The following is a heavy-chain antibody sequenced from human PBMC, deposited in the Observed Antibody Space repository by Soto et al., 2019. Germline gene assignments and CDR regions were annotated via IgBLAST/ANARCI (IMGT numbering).Heavy chain of an antibody. Sequence: SETLSLTCTVSGGSISSSSYYGGWIRQPPGKGLEWIGSIYYSGSTYYNPSLKSRVTISVDTSKNQFSLKLSSVTAADTAVYYCARHDGSGSYSNWDFDYWGQGTLVTVSS. V-gene: IGHV4-39*01. J-gene: IGHJ4*02. CDR3: ARHDGSGSYSNWDFDY. D-gene: IGHD3-10*01. CDR2: IYYSGST. CDR1: GGSISSSSYY.